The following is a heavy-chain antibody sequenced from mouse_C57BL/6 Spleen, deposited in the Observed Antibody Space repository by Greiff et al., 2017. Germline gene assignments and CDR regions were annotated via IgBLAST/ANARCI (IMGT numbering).Heavy chain of an antibody. V-gene: IGHV5-12*01. Sequence: EVKLMESGGGLVQPGGSLKLSCAASGFTFSDYYMYWVRQTPEKRLEWVAYIHNGGGSSYYPDTLKGRITISRDNAKNALYLQRSRLKSEDTAMYYCARGGSSHWYFDVWGTGTTVTVSS. CDR1: GFTFSDYY. D-gene: IGHD1-1*01. CDR2: IHNGGGSS. J-gene: IGHJ1*03. CDR3: ARGGSSHWYFDV.